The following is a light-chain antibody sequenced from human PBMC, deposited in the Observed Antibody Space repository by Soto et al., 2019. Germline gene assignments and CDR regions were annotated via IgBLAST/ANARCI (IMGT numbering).Light chain of an antibody. CDR2: GAS. J-gene: IGKJ1*01. V-gene: IGKV3-11*01. Sequence: EIVLTQSPATLSLSPGEGATISCRASQSVSRYFAWYQEKPGKAPRLLIYGASSRATGIPDRFSGSGSGTDFTLTISRLEPEDFAVYYCQQRSNWPTFGQGTKVDIK. CDR1: QSVSRY. CDR3: QQRSNWPT.